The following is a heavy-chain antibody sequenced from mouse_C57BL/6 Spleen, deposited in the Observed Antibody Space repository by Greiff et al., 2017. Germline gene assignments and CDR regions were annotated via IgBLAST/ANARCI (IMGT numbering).Heavy chain of an antibody. CDR3: TREGYGKAYYAMDY. V-gene: IGHV5-9-1*02. D-gene: IGHD2-1*01. J-gene: IGHJ4*01. CDR1: GFTFSSYA. Sequence: EVKLVESGEGLVKPGGSLKLSCAASGFTFSSYAMSWVRQTPEKRLEWVAYISSGGDYIYYAATVKGRFTISRDNARNTLYLQMSSLKSEDTAMYYCTREGYGKAYYAMDYWGQGTSVTVSS. CDR2: ISSGGDYI.